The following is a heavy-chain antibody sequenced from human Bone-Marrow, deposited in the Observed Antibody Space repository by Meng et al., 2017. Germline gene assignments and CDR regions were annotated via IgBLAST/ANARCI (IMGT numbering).Heavy chain of an antibody. J-gene: IGHJ4*02. V-gene: IGHV4-34*01. CDR2: INHSGST. CDR3: ARGPTTMAHDFDY. Sequence: SETLSLTCAVYGGSFSDYYWSWIRQPPGKGLEWIGEINHSGSTNYNPSLESRATISVDTSQSNLSLKLSSVTAADSAVYYCARGPTTMAHDFDYWGQGTLVTVSS. CDR1: GGSFSDYY. D-gene: IGHD4-11*01.